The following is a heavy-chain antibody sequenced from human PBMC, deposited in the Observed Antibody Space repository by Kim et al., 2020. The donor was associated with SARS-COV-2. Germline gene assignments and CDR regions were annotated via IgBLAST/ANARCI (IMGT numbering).Heavy chain of an antibody. J-gene: IGHJ4*02. V-gene: IGHV3-23*01. Sequence: DPVKGRFTISRDNSKNTLYLQMNSLRAEDTAVYYCAKLPGVGGSFYFDYWGQGTLVTVSS. CDR3: AKLPGVGGSFYFDY. D-gene: IGHD1-26*01.